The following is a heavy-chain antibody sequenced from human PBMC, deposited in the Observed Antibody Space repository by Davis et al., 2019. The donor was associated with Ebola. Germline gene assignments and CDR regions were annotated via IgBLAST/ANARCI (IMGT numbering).Heavy chain of an antibody. Sequence: GGSLRLSCAASGFTFSSYAMHWVRQAPGKGLEWVAVISYDGSNKYYADSVKGRFTISRDNSKNTLYLQMNSLRAEDTAVYYCARVYDYCSSTSCYIVSPSGSYGMDVWGQGTTVTVSS. CDR2: ISYDGSNK. CDR1: GFTFSSYA. CDR3: ARVYDYCSSTSCYIVSPSGSYGMDV. J-gene: IGHJ6*02. V-gene: IGHV3-30-3*01. D-gene: IGHD2-2*02.